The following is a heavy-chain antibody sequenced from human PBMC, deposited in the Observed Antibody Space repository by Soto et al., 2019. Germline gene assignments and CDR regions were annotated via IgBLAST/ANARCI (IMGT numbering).Heavy chain of an antibody. CDR3: VKGTWAVPSASDAFDI. Sequence: LRLSCAASGFTFSSYSMNWVRQAPGKGLEWVSYISSSSSTIYYADSVKGRFTISRDNAKNSLYLQMNSLRDEDTAIYYCVKGTWAVPSASDAFDIWGQGTVVTVSS. CDR2: ISSSSSTI. CDR1: GFTFSSYS. V-gene: IGHV3-48*02. J-gene: IGHJ3*02. D-gene: IGHD2-2*01.